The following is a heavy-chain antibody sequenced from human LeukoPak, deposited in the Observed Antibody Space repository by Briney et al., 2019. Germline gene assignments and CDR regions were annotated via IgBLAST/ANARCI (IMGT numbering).Heavy chain of an antibody. CDR3: ARRIQLWLRAIGY. D-gene: IGHD5-18*01. CDR1: GGSFSGYY. J-gene: IGHJ4*02. CDR2: INHSGST. Sequence: PSETLSLTCAVYGGSFSGYYWSWIRQPPGKGLEWIGEINHSGSTNYNPSLKSRVTISVDTSKNQFSLKLSSVTAADTAVYYCARRIQLWLRAIGYWGQGTLVTVSS. V-gene: IGHV4-34*01.